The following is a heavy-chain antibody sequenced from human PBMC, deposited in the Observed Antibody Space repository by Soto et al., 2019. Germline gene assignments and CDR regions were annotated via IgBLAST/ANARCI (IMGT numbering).Heavy chain of an antibody. D-gene: IGHD3-10*01. CDR3: PREGVKYYYGSGSYYKPFDY. J-gene: IGHJ4*02. Sequence: QVQLVQSGAEVKKPGASVKVSCKASGYTFTSYGISWVRQAPGQGLEWMGWISAYNGNTNYAQKLQGRVTMTTDTSTSTAYMELRSLRSDDTAVYYCPREGVKYYYGSGSYYKPFDYWGQGTLVTVSS. V-gene: IGHV1-18*01. CDR1: GYTFTSYG. CDR2: ISAYNGNT.